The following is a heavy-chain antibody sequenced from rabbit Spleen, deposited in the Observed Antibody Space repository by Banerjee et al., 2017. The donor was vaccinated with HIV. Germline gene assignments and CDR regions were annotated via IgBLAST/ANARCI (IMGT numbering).Heavy chain of an antibody. CDR3: ARGGYGLENGVYDL. Sequence: QSLEESGGDMVKPGASLTLTCTASGFSFSSSYYICWVRQAPGKGPEWIGCIYPDGSGSTAYASWAKGRFTISKASSTTVTLQMTSLTAADTATYFCARGGYGLENGVYDLWGPGTLVTVS. V-gene: IGHV1S40*01. J-gene: IGHJ6*01. CDR2: IYPDGSGST. D-gene: IGHD6-1*01. CDR1: GFSFSSSYY.